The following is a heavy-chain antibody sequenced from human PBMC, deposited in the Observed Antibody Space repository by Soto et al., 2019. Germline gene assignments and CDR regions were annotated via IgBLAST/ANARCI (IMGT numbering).Heavy chain of an antibody. D-gene: IGHD3-10*01. CDR3: AKSLPYGSGSYADY. J-gene: IGHJ4*02. V-gene: IGHV3-23*01. CDR2: ISGSGGST. Sequence: TGGSLRLSCAASGFTFSSYAMSWVRQAPGKGLEWVSAISGSGGSTYYADSVKGRFTISRDNSKNTLYLQMNSLRAEDTAVYYCAKSLPYGSGSYADYWGQGTLVTVSS. CDR1: GFTFSSYA.